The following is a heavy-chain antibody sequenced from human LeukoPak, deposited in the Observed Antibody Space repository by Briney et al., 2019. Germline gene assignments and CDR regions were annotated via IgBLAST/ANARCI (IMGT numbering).Heavy chain of an antibody. CDR3: AAYNWNDFYYYGMDV. Sequence: PSETLSLTCTVSGGSISSYYWSWIRQPPGKELEWIGYIYYSGSTNYNPSLKSRVTVSVDTSKNQFSLKLSSVTAADTAVYYCAAYNWNDFYYYGMDVWGKGTTVTVSS. J-gene: IGHJ6*04. CDR2: IYYSGST. V-gene: IGHV4-59*01. D-gene: IGHD1-1*01. CDR1: GGSISSYY.